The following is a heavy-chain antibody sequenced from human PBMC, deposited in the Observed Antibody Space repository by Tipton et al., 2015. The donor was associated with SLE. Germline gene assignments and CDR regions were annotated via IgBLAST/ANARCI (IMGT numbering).Heavy chain of an antibody. J-gene: IGHJ5*02. Sequence: LRLSCTVSGGSISRGSYYWSGIRQPAGKGLEWIGRIYTSGSTNYNPSLKSRVTISLDTSKNQFSLKLSSVTAADTAVYYCARVLKTIWFDPWGQGTLVTVSS. CDR3: ARVLKTIWFDP. D-gene: IGHD3-3*01. CDR2: IYTSGST. V-gene: IGHV4-61*02. CDR1: GGSISRGSYY.